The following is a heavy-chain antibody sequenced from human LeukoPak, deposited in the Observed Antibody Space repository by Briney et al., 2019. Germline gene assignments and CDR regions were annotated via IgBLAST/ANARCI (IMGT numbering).Heavy chain of an antibody. CDR1: GGSISSYY. V-gene: IGHV4-59*01. Sequence: SETLSLTCTVSGGSISSYYWSWIRQPPGKGLEWIGYIYYSGSTNYNPSLKSRVTISVDTSKNQFSLKLSSVTAADTAVYYCARLPIVGATTWAFDIWGQGTMVTVSS. D-gene: IGHD1-26*01. CDR2: IYYSGST. J-gene: IGHJ3*02. CDR3: ARLPIVGATTWAFDI.